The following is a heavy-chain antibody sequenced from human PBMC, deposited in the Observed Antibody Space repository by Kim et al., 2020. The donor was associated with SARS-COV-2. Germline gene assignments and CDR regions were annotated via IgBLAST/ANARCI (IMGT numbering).Heavy chain of an antibody. CDR3: ASWVRGWYVGVTGPDY. CDR2: IYYSGST. D-gene: IGHD6-19*01. J-gene: IGHJ4*02. CDR1: GGSVSSGSYY. V-gene: IGHV4-61*01. Sequence: SETLSLTCTVSGGSVSSGSYYWSWIRQPPGKGLEWIGYIYYSGSTNYNPSLKSRVTISVDTSKNQFSLKLSPVTAADTAVYYCASWVRGWYVGVTGPDYWGQGTLVTVSS.